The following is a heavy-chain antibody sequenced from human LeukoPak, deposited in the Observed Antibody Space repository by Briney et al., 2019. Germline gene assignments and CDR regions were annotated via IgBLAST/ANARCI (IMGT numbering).Heavy chain of an antibody. CDR2: INHSGST. J-gene: IGHJ4*02. Sequence: SETLSLTCAVYGGTFSGYYWSWIRQPPGKGLEWIGEINHSGSTKYNPSLKSRVTISVDTSKNQFSLKLSSVTAADTAVYYCARGRQTRFTYYYDSSGYPREFDYWGQGTLVTVSS. CDR3: ARGRQTRFTYYYDSSGYPREFDY. CDR1: GGTFSGYY. D-gene: IGHD3-22*01. V-gene: IGHV4-34*01.